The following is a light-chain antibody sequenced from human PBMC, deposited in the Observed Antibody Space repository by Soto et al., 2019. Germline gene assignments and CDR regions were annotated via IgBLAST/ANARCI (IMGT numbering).Light chain of an antibody. J-gene: IGKJ4*01. CDR3: QQYKEWPLN. CDR1: QTISSE. V-gene: IGKV1-5*03. CDR2: KAS. Sequence: THLAATLSLSPVTSATISFRASQTISSELAWYQQKPGQAPKLLIYKASTITTGIPARFSGSGSGTQFALTIRSLQPDDFAAYYCQQYKEWPLNFGRGTKVDIK.